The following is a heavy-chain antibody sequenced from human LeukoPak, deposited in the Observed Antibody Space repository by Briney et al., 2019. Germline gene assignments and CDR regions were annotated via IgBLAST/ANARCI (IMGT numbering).Heavy chain of an antibody. CDR1: GGSITSFY. CDR3: ARGQWELLRYNYIDV. V-gene: IGHV4-4*07. Sequence: SETLSLTCTVSGGSITSFYWNWIRQPAGKGLGWIGRTDTSGSTNYNPSLKSRVTMSVDTSKNQFSLRLSSVTAADTAVYYCARGQWELLRYNYIDVWGKGTTVTVSS. J-gene: IGHJ6*03. D-gene: IGHD1-26*01. CDR2: TDTSGST.